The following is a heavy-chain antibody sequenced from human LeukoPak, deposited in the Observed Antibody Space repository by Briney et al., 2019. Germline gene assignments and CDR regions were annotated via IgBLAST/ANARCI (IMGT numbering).Heavy chain of an antibody. Sequence: GASVKVSCKASGYTFTSYSISWVRQAPGQGLEWIGWISAYNVNTNYAQKLQGRVTMTTDTSTSTAYMELRSLRSDDTAVYYCARGLPDYDILTGYPIYYYYYMDVWGKGTTVTISS. CDR1: GYTFTSYS. CDR2: ISAYNVNT. D-gene: IGHD3-9*01. J-gene: IGHJ6*03. V-gene: IGHV1-18*01. CDR3: ARGLPDYDILTGYPIYYYYYMDV.